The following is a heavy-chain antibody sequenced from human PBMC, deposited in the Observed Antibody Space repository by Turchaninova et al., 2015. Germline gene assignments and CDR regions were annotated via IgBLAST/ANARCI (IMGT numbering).Heavy chain of an antibody. CDR3: ARHSGDYGSDEGY. V-gene: IGHV4-38-2*01. Sequence: QVQLQESXXGLVAPSESXSPPXAVAGYASSSGDYGGWLRQPPGKGLEWIGIIYHSGRANYNPSLESRVTISVDTSKNQFSLKLSSVTAADTAVYYCARHSGDYGSDEGYWGQGTLVTVSS. CDR2: IYHSGRA. CDR1: GYASSSGDY. J-gene: IGHJ4*02. D-gene: IGHD3-10*01.